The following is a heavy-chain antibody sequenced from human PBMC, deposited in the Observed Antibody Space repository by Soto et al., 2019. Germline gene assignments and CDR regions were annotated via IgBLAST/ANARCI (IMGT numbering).Heavy chain of an antibody. J-gene: IGHJ4*02. D-gene: IGHD2-2*01. Sequence: ASVKVSCKASGYTFSDYAIHWVRQAPGQRPEWMGWINAGNGNTKYSQKFQGRVTITRDTSASTAYMELSSLRSEDTAVYYCARGYCISTSCYAVHYFDYWGQGTLVTVSS. CDR3: ARGYCISTSCYAVHYFDY. CDR2: INAGNGNT. V-gene: IGHV1-3*01. CDR1: GYTFSDYA.